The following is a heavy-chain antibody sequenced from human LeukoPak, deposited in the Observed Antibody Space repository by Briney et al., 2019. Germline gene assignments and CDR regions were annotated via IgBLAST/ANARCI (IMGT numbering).Heavy chain of an antibody. J-gene: IGHJ4*02. V-gene: IGHV4-59*01. Sequence: SETLSLTCTVSGGSISSYYWSWIRQPPGKGLEWIGYIYYSGTTSYNPSLKSRVTISLDTSKNQFSLKLSSVTAADTAVYYCARGANWGSPDYWGQGTLVTVSS. CDR2: IYYSGTT. D-gene: IGHD7-27*01. CDR3: ARGANWGSPDY. CDR1: GGSISSYY.